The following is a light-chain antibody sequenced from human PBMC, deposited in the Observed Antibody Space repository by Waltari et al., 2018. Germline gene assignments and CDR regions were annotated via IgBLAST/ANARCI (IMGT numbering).Light chain of an antibody. J-gene: IGKJ2*01. Sequence: EVVMTQSPATLSVSPGERATLSCRASQNVKRNLAWYQQKPGQAPRLLIYGASSTAPGIPARFSGSGSGTDFTLTISSLQSEDFAVYYCHQYNNWPPYTFGQGTKLEIK. V-gene: IGKV3-15*01. CDR1: QNVKRN. CDR2: GAS. CDR3: HQYNNWPPYT.